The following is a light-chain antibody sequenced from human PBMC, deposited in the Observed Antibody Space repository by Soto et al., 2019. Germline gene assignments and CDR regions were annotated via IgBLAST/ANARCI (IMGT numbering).Light chain of an antibody. Sequence: IQLTQSPSSLSASVGDRVTITCRASLGVRSYLAWFQQRPGKAPKLLIFGAPTLQNGVPARFSGGGFGTEFTLTITSLQPEDFATYYCHQVYTYPRTFGQGTKVEIK. V-gene: IGKV1-9*01. CDR1: LGVRSY. CDR3: HQVYTYPRT. J-gene: IGKJ1*01. CDR2: GAP.